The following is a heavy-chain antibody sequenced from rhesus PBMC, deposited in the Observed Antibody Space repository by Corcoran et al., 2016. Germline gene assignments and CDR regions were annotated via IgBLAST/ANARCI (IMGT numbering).Heavy chain of an antibody. J-gene: IGHJ4*01. CDR2: IYWNDSK. CDR3: ARPTYYYDSGYFAFDY. Sequence: QVTLKESGPALVKPTQTLTLTCSFSGFSVSTTGKGVGWIRQPPGTALEWLASIYWNDSKYYSTSLKSSLTISKDTPKNQEVLTMTNMDPVDTATYYCARPTYYYDSGYFAFDYWGQGVLVTVSS. D-gene: IGHD3-28*01. V-gene: IGHV2-95*01. CDR1: GFSVSTTGKG.